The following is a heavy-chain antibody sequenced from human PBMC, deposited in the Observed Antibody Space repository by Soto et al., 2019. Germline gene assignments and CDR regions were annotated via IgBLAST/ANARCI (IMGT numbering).Heavy chain of an antibody. CDR3: VRDEAHYDILTGSSLGRAFDI. CDR1: NTSISSSNW. V-gene: IGHV4-4*02. J-gene: IGHJ3*02. Sequence: QVQLQESGPSLVKPSGTLSLTCVITNTSISSSNWWSWVRQAPGKGLEWIGEIYHTGRTNYAPSLKRRVTMSIDKSNNRSSLRLTSLTAAATAVYYCVRDEAHYDILTGSSLGRAFDIWGQGTMVTVSS. CDR2: IYHTGRT. D-gene: IGHD3-9*01.